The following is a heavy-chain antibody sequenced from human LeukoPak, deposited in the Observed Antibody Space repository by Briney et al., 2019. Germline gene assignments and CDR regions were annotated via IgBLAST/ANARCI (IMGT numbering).Heavy chain of an antibody. D-gene: IGHD3-3*01. V-gene: IGHV4-39*01. CDR3: ARSDFTIFGVVIIRQFDP. CDR2: IYYSGST. Sequence: SETLSLTCTVSGGSISSSSYYLGWIRQRPGKGLEWIGSIYYSGSTYYNPSLKSRVTISVDTSKNQFSLKLSSVTAADTAVYYCARSDFTIFGVVIIRQFDPWGQGTLVTVSS. J-gene: IGHJ5*02. CDR1: GGSISSSSYY.